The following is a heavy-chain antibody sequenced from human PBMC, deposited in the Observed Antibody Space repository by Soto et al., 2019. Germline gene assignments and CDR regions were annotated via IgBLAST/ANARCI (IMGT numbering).Heavy chain of an antibody. CDR2: IYYSGTT. J-gene: IGHJ4*02. V-gene: IGHV4-59*08. Sequence: PSETLSLTCTVSGGSITSSYWSWIRQPPGKGLEWIGSIYYSGTTNYNPSLKSRVTISIGTSKKQFSLKLNSVTAADTAVYYCARYFDWSSPFDYWGQGTLVTVSS. D-gene: IGHD3-9*01. CDR1: GGSITSSY. CDR3: ARYFDWSSPFDY.